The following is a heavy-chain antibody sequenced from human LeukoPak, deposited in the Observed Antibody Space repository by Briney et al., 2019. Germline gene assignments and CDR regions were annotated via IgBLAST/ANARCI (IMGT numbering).Heavy chain of an antibody. D-gene: IGHD6-6*01. CDR2: ISSSSYI. Sequence: GGSLRLSCAASGFTFSSYSMNWVRQAPGKGLEWVSSISSSSYIYYADSVKGRFTISRDNAKTSLYLQMNSLRAEDTAVYYCARDRVLGFQHWGQGTLVTVSS. CDR1: GFTFSSYS. CDR3: ARDRVLGFQH. J-gene: IGHJ1*01. V-gene: IGHV3-21*01.